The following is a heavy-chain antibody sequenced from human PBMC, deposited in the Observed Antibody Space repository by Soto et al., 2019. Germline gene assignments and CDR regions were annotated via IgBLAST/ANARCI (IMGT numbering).Heavy chain of an antibody. Sequence: PSATLAITCAVSGGSFSGFFWGWIRQPPGKGLEWIGEVNHGGSTNYNPSLKSRVTISSDTSKNHFSLTLRSVTAADTAVYYCARAAVAAGGPFDKWGQGALVTVSS. CDR1: GGSFSGFF. V-gene: IGHV4-34*01. CDR3: ARAAVAAGGPFDK. CDR2: VNHGGST. J-gene: IGHJ4*02. D-gene: IGHD2-15*01.